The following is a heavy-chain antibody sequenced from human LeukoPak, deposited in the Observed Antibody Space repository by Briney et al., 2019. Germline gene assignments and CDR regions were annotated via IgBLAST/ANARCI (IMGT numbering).Heavy chain of an antibody. CDR3: ARGVGGYSYGYGYYYYYMDV. CDR2: INHSGST. CDR1: GGSFSGYY. D-gene: IGHD5-18*01. Sequence: SETLSITCAVYGGSFSGYYWSWIPQPPGKGLEWIGEINHSGSTNYNPSLKSRVTISVDTSKNQFSLKLSSVTAADTAVYYCARGVGGYSYGYGYYYYYMDVWGKGTTVTVSS. V-gene: IGHV4-34*01. J-gene: IGHJ6*03.